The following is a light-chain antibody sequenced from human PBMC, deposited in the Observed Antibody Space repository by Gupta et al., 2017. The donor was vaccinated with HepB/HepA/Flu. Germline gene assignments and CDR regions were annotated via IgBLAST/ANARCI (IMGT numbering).Light chain of an antibody. V-gene: IGLV2-11*01. CDR2: DVS. CDR3: CSYAGSYTLYV. CDR1: SSDVGGYNY. Sequence: GQSVTISCTGTSSDVGGYNYVSWYHQHPGKAPKLMIYDVSKRPSGVPDRFSGSKSGNTASLTISGLQAEDEADYYCCSYAGSYTLYVFGTGTKVTVL. J-gene: IGLJ1*01.